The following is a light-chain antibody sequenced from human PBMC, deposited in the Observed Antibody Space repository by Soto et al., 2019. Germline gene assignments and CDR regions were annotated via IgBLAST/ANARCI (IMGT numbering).Light chain of an antibody. V-gene: IGLV2-8*01. CDR3: SSHAGITNVV. CDR2: EVT. J-gene: IGLJ3*02. Sequence: QSALTQPPSASGSPGQSVTISCTGTSSDVGGYNYVSWYQQHPGKAPKLMIYEVTKRPSGVPDRFSGSKSGNTASLTVSGLQADDEADYYCSSHAGITNVVFGGRTKLTVL. CDR1: SSDVGGYNY.